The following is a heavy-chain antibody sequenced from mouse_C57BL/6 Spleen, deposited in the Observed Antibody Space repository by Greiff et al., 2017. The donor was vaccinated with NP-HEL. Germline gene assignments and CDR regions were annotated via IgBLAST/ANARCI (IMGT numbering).Heavy chain of an antibody. V-gene: IGHV1-50*01. CDR2: IDPSDSYT. CDR3: ARFLYYGSSHFDY. J-gene: IGHJ2*01. Sequence: VQLQQSGAELVKPGASVKLSCKASGYTFTSYWMQWVKQRPGQGLEWIGEIDPSDSYTNYNQKFKGKATLTVDTSSSTAYMKRSSLTSEDAAVYYCARFLYYGSSHFDYWGQGTTLTVSS. CDR1: GYTFTSYW. D-gene: IGHD1-1*01.